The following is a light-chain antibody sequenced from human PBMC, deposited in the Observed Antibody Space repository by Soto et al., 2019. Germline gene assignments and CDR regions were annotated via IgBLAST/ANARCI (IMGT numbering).Light chain of an antibody. CDR1: QSVSSK. Sequence: EIVMTQSPATLSVSPGSGATLSCRASQSVSSKLAWYQQKPGQAPRLLIYGASTRATGIPARFSGSGSGTDFTLTIEKLEPEDFAVYYCQQYGGMPITFGGGTKVDI. CDR3: QQYGGMPIT. J-gene: IGKJ4*01. V-gene: IGKV3-15*01. CDR2: GAS.